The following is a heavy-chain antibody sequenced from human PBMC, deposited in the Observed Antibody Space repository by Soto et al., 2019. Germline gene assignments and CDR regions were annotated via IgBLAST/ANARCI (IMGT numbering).Heavy chain of an antibody. Sequence: PLETLSLTCTVSGGSVSSSDYYWGWIRQPPGKGLEWIGTIDYRGSTNYNPSLKSRVTVSVDTSKNQFSLKVTSVTAADTAMYYCARHTPLYASGSSRFDPWGQGALVTVSS. V-gene: IGHV4-39*01. D-gene: IGHD3-10*01. CDR3: ARHTPLYASGSSRFDP. J-gene: IGHJ5*02. CDR2: IDYRGST. CDR1: GGSVSSSDYY.